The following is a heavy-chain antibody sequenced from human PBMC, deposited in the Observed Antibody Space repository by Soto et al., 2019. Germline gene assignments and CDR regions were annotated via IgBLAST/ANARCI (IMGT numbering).Heavy chain of an antibody. V-gene: IGHV4-39*01. Sequence: QLQESGPGLVEPSGTLSLTCSVSGGSIRGSTYNWGWIRQPPGKGLEWIGSMHYSGRSSYNPSLQSRVAISVDTSKNQFSLKVFSVTAADTAVLYCARMYGGYADYWGQGVRVTVSS. CDR2: MHYSGRS. J-gene: IGHJ4*02. CDR3: ARMYGGYADY. CDR1: GGSIRGSTYN. D-gene: IGHD1-26*01.